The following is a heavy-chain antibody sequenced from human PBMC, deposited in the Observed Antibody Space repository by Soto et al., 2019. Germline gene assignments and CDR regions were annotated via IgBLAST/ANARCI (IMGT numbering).Heavy chain of an antibody. J-gene: IGHJ3*02. CDR2: ISYDGSNK. Sequence: GGSLRLSCAASGFTFSSYAMHWVRQAPGKGLEWVAVISYDGSNKYYADSVKGRFTISRDNSKNTLYLQMNSLRAEDTAVYYCARDRSGDSSGYYDAFDIWGQGTMVIVS. CDR3: ARDRSGDSSGYYDAFDI. D-gene: IGHD3-22*01. V-gene: IGHV3-30*04. CDR1: GFTFSSYA.